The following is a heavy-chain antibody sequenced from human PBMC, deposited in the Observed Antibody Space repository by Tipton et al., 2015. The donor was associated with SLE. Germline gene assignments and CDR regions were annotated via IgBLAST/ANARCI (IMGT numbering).Heavy chain of an antibody. CDR2: IYNTVNT. V-gene: IGHV4-31*03. CDR1: GVSISDHY. CDR3: ARFGRSAAMDWFDR. D-gene: IGHD2-2*01. Sequence: TLSLTCTVSGVSISDHYWSWIRQHPGKGLEWIGYIYNTVNTYYNPSLTSRVTISDDTSKNQFSLTLSSVTAADTAIYYCARFGRSAAMDWFDRWGQGTLVTVSS. J-gene: IGHJ5*02.